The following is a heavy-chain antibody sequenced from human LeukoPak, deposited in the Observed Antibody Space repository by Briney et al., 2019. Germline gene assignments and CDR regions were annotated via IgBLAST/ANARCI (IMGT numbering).Heavy chain of an antibody. Sequence: GASVKVSCKXSGYTFTNYGITWVRQAPGQGLERMGWTSAHNGDIKYAQKFQGRVTMTTDTSTTTAYMELRSLRSDDTAVYYCARGDYCSGGSCYSGSFDYWGQGTLVTVSS. D-gene: IGHD2-15*01. CDR3: ARGDYCSGGSCYSGSFDY. J-gene: IGHJ4*02. CDR1: GYTFTNYG. CDR2: TSAHNGDI. V-gene: IGHV1-18*01.